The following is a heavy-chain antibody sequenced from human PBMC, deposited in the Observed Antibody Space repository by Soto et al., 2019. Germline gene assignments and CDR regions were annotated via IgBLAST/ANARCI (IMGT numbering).Heavy chain of an antibody. V-gene: IGHV4-59*01. CDR1: GGSISSYY. D-gene: IGHD4-17*01. J-gene: IGHJ3*02. CDR2: IYYSGST. Sequence: PSETLSLTCTVSGGSISSYYWSWIRQPPGKGLEWIGYIYYSGSTNYNPSLKSRVTISVDTSKNQFSLKLSSVTAADTAVYYCAGGTVTYVAFDIWGQGTMVTVSS. CDR3: AGGTVTYVAFDI.